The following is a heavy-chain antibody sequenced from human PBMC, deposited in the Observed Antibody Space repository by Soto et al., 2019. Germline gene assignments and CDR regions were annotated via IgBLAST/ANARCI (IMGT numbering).Heavy chain of an antibody. V-gene: IGHV6-1*01. Sequence: SQTLSLTCAISGDSVSGNSAAWNWIRQSPSRGLEWPGRTYYRSRWYNDYAVSVKSRITVTPDTSKNQFSLKLSSVTAADTAVYYCASQRRVADYVWGSYRSGPFDYWGQGTLVTVSS. CDR1: GDSVSGNSAA. D-gene: IGHD3-16*02. CDR2: TYYRSRWYN. CDR3: ASQRRVADYVWGSYRSGPFDY. J-gene: IGHJ4*02.